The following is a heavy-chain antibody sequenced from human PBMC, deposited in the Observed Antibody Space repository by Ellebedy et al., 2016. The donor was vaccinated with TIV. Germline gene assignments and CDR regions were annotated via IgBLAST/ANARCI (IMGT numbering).Heavy chain of an antibody. J-gene: IGHJ4*02. D-gene: IGHD3-22*01. Sequence: ASVKVSXKASGYTFTSYALQWVRQAPGQRLEWMGWIITANGHTIHSQNFQGRVTITRDTSASTAYMELSSLRSEDTAVYYCVRSSGDYYFDYWGQGTLVTVSS. V-gene: IGHV1-3*04. CDR3: VRSSGDYYFDY. CDR2: IITANGHT. CDR1: GYTFTSYA.